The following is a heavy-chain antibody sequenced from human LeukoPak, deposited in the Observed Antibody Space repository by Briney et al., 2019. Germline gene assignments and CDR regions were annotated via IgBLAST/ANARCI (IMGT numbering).Heavy chain of an antibody. CDR2: INHSGST. Sequence: SETLSLTCAVYGGSFIGYSWSWIRQPPGKGLEWIGEINHSGSTNYNPSLKSRVTISVDTSKNQFSLKLSSVTAADTAVYYCARAHPYFDYWGQGSLVTVSS. J-gene: IGHJ4*02. CDR1: GGSFIGYS. CDR3: ARAHPYFDY. V-gene: IGHV4-34*01.